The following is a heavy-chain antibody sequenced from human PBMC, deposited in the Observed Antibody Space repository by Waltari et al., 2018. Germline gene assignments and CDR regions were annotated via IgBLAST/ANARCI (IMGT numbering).Heavy chain of an antibody. CDR2: IYPGDSDT. Sequence: EVQLVQSGAEVKKPGESLKISCKGSGYSFSSYWIAWVGQMPGKGMEWIVIIYPGDSDTRYSPSFQGQVSISADKSISTAYLQWSSLKASDTAMYYCARSVVPAAIRWSDPWGQGTLVTVSS. D-gene: IGHD2-2*02. V-gene: IGHV5-51*01. J-gene: IGHJ5*02. CDR1: GYSFSSYW. CDR3: ARSVVPAAIRWSDP.